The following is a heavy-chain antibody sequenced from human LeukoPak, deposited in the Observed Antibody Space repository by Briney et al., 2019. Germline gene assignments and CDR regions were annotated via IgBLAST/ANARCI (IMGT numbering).Heavy chain of an antibody. D-gene: IGHD3-3*01. CDR2: ISGSGGST. J-gene: IGHJ4*02. Sequence: GGSLRLSCAASGFTFSSYAMSWVRQAPGTGLEWVSAISGSGGSTYYADSVKGRFTISRDNSKNTLYLQMNSLRAEDTAVYYCAKDKDVTGGYDFWSGYYNGDYWGQGTLVTVSS. CDR3: AKDKDVTGGYDFWSGYYNGDY. CDR1: GFTFSSYA. V-gene: IGHV3-23*01.